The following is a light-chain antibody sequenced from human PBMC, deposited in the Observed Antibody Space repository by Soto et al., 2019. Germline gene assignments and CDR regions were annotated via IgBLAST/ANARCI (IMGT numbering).Light chain of an antibody. V-gene: IGKV3-20*01. Sequence: EIVLTQSPGTLSLSPGERATLSCRASQSVSGNYLAWYQHRPGQAPRLLIYRASNRAVGIPDRFSGSGSGTDFALTISRLETEDFEVYYCYQSGTFGQGNKVEI. J-gene: IGKJ1*01. CDR3: YQSGT. CDR2: RAS. CDR1: QSVSGNY.